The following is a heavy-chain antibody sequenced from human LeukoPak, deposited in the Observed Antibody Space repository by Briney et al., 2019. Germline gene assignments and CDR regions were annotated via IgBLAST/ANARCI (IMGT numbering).Heavy chain of an antibody. V-gene: IGHV3-23*01. CDR1: GFTFSSYT. D-gene: IGHD3-22*01. J-gene: IGHJ3*02. CDR2: ISGSGDLT. Sequence: GGSLRLSCAASGFTFSSYTMSWVRQAPGKGLEWVSAISGSGDLTSYGDSVKGRFTISRDNAKNTLHLQMNSLRADDTAVYYCAKSRRGLDAFDIWGQGTMVTVSS. CDR3: AKSRRGLDAFDI.